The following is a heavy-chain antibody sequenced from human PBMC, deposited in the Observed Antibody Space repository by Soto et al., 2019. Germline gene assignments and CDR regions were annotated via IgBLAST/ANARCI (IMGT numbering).Heavy chain of an antibody. CDR2: IYYSGST. CDR1: GGSISSYY. CDR3: ARYYVWGSYSSKYYYYGMDA. J-gene: IGHJ6*02. Sequence: PSETLSLTCTVSGGSISSYYWSWIRQPPGKGLEWIGYIYYSGSTNYNPSLKSRVTISVDTSKNQFSLKLSSVTAADKAVYYCARYYVWGSYSSKYYYYGMDAWGQGTTATVSS. V-gene: IGHV4-59*01. D-gene: IGHD3-16*01.